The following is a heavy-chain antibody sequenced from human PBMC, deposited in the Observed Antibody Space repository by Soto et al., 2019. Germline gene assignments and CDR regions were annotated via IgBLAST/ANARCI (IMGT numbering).Heavy chain of an antibody. CDR2: IYSGGST. Sequence: EVQLVESGGGLVQPGGSLRLSCAASGFTVSSNYMSWVRQAPGKGLEWVSVIYSGGSTYYADSVKGRFTISRDNSKNTLYLQMNSLSAEDTAVYYCARDQVGAATEYFQHRGQGTLVTVSS. CDR1: GFTVSSNY. J-gene: IGHJ1*01. D-gene: IGHD1-26*01. CDR3: ARDQVGAATEYFQH. V-gene: IGHV3-66*01.